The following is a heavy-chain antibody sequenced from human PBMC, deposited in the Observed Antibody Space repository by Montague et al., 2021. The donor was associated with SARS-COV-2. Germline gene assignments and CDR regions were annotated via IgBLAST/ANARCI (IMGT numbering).Heavy chain of an antibody. CDR3: ARVGVGTMVRGVIPAYYYYGMDV. CDR1: GGSTSSGSYY. J-gene: IGHJ6*02. V-gene: IGHV4-61*02. CDR2: IYTSGST. D-gene: IGHD3-10*01. Sequence: TLSLTCTVSGGSTSSGSYYWSWIRRPAGKGLEWVGRIYTSGSTNYNPSLKSRVTISVDTSKNQFSLRLSSVTAADTAVYYCARVGVGTMVRGVIPAYYYYGMDVWGQGTTVTVSS.